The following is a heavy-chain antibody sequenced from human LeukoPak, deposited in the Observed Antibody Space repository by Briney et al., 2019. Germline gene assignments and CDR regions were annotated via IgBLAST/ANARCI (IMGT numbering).Heavy chain of an antibody. J-gene: IGHJ4*02. V-gene: IGHV6-1*01. CDR3: ARDQIASAGPNDY. CDR2: TYYRSKWYN. CDR1: GDSVSSNNAA. D-gene: IGHD6-13*01. Sequence: SQTLSLTCAISGDSVSSNNAAWNWIRQSPSRGLEWLGRTYYRSKWYNDYAVSVKSRITINPDISKNQFSLQLNSVTPEDTAVYFCARDQIASAGPNDYWGQGTLVTVSS.